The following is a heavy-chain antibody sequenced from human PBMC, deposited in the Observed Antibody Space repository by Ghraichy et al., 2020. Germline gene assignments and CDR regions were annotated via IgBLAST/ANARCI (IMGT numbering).Heavy chain of an antibody. V-gene: IGHV4-39*02. J-gene: IGHJ4*02. Sequence: SETLSLTCTVSGDSISNSNYYWGWIRQPPGKGLEWIGSIYYSGSTDYNPSLKSRVTISVDTPKNHFSLKLSSVTAADSAVYYCARRAGYCSGGSCYDDFDYWGQGTLVTVSS. D-gene: IGHD2-15*01. CDR1: GDSISNSNYY. CDR2: IYYSGST. CDR3: ARRAGYCSGGSCYDDFDY.